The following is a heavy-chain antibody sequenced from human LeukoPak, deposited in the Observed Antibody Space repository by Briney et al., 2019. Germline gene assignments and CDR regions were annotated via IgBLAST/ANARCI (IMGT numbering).Heavy chain of an antibody. CDR2: ISGSGGRT. Sequence: GGSLRLSCAASGFTFSSYAMSWVRQAPGKGLEWVSGISGSGGRTHYADSVKGRFTISRDNSKNTLYLQMNSLRAEDTAVYYCAKAAGGKTFGEVIVSTHRPNIDYWGQGTLVTVSS. D-gene: IGHD3-16*02. CDR1: GFTFSSYA. J-gene: IGHJ4*02. CDR3: AKAAGGKTFGEVIVSTHRPNIDY. V-gene: IGHV3-23*01.